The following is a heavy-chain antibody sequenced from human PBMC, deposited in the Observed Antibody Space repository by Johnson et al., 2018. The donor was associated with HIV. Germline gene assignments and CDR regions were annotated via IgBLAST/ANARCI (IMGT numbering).Heavy chain of an antibody. Sequence: LLVASGGGLVQHGGSLRLSCAASGFTFSSYAMSWVRQAPGKGLEWVSGISGSGGSTYYEDYVKGRLTISRDNSKNTLYLQINSLSAEDTAVYYCAKGRIAAAGTGVDAFDIWGQGTMVTVSS. D-gene: IGHD6-13*01. V-gene: IGHV3-23*04. CDR3: AKGRIAAAGTGVDAFDI. J-gene: IGHJ3*02. CDR2: ISGSGGST. CDR1: GFTFSSYA.